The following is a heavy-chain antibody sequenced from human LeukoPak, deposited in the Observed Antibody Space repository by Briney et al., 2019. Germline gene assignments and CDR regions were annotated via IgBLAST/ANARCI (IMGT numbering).Heavy chain of an antibody. J-gene: IGHJ6*02. V-gene: IGHV4-31*03. CDR2: IYYSGST. CDR1: GGSLSSGGYY. Sequence: SQTLSLTCTVSGGSLSSGGYYWSWLRQHPGTGLEWIGYIYYSGSTYYNPSLKSRVTITVGPAKDQFSLQLRCVAAPDKAVVYCARNCSSRRTWYGMDVWGQGTTVTVSS. CDR3: ARNCSSRRTWYGMDV. D-gene: IGHD6-13*01.